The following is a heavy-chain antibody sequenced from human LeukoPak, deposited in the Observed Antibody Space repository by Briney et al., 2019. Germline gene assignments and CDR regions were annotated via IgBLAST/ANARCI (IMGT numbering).Heavy chain of an antibody. CDR3: ATGRKIEAAPDAFDI. J-gene: IGHJ3*02. Sequence: SETLSLTCTVSGGSISSGSYYWSWIRQPAGKGLEWIGRIYTSGSTNYNPSLKSRVTISVDTSKNQFSLKLSSVTAADTAVYYCATGRKIEAAPDAFDIWGQGTMVTVSS. D-gene: IGHD3-22*01. CDR2: IYTSGST. V-gene: IGHV4-61*02. CDR1: GGSISSGSYY.